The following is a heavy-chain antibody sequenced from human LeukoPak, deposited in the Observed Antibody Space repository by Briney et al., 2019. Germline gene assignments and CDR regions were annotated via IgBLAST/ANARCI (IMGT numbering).Heavy chain of an antibody. Sequence: SETLSLTCAVYGGSFSGYYWSWIRQPPGKGLEWIGEINHSGSTNYNPSLKSRVTISVDTSKNQFSLKLSSVAAADTAVYYCARKGPGPYYYGSGSYLHWGQGTLVTVSS. V-gene: IGHV4-34*01. J-gene: IGHJ4*02. CDR2: INHSGST. CDR1: GGSFSGYY. D-gene: IGHD3-10*01. CDR3: ARKGPGPYYYGSGSYLH.